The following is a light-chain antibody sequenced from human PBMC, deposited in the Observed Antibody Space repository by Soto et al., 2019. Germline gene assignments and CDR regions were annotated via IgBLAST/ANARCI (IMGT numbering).Light chain of an antibody. CDR3: QKYNSAPLT. CDR2: ATS. J-gene: IGKJ4*01. CDR1: KAISLY. Sequence: DVQMTQSPSSLSAFVGKGFTITCRPSKAISLYLAWFQQKPGKVPKLLIYATSTLQSGVPSRFSGSGSGTDFTLTINSLQPEDVGTYYCQKYNSAPLTFGGGTKVEIK. V-gene: IGKV1-27*01.